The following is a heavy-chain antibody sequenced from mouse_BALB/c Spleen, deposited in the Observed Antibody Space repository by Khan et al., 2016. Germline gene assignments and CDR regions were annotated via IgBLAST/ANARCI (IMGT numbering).Heavy chain of an antibody. CDR1: GFDFSRYW. CDR3: ARLYYYGCVDY. J-gene: IGHJ2*01. CDR2: IIPDSSTI. Sequence: EVKLLESGGGLVQPGGSLKLSCAASGFDFSRYWMNWVRQAPGKGLEWIGEIIPDSSTINYTPSLKDKFIISRDNAKNTLYRQMRKVRSEDTALYYCARLYYYGCVDYWGQGTTLTVSS. D-gene: IGHD1-1*01. V-gene: IGHV4-1*02.